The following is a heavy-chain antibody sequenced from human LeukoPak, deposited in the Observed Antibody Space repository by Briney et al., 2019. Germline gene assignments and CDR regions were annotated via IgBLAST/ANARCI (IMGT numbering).Heavy chain of an antibody. D-gene: IGHD1-26*01. Sequence: SETLSLTCAVSGGSISSSNWWSWVRQPPGQGLEWIGEISLAGQTNYNPSLNGRVTMSLDKSSNQLSLHLTSVTAADTATYFCSRESGPFCPFGYWGQGTLVIVSS. CDR3: SRESGPFCPFGY. CDR1: GGSISSSNW. J-gene: IGHJ4*02. CDR2: ISLAGQT. V-gene: IGHV4-4*02.